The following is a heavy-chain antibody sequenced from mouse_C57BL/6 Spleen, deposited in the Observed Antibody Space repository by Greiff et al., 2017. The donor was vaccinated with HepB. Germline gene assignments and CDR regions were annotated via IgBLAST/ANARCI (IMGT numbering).Heavy chain of an antibody. Sequence: QVQLQQPGAELVRPGSSVKLSCKASGYTFTSYWMDWVKQRPGQGLEWIGIIYPSDSETHYNQKFKDKATLTVDKSSSTAYMQLSSLTSEDSAVYYCARKGSSGYERFAYWGQGTLVTVSA. D-gene: IGHD3-2*02. J-gene: IGHJ3*01. CDR1: GYTFTSYW. V-gene: IGHV1-61*01. CDR3: ARKGSSGYERFAY. CDR2: IYPSDSET.